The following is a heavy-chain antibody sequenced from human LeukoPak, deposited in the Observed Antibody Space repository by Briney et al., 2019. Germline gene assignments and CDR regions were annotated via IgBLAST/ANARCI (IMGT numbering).Heavy chain of an antibody. J-gene: IGHJ6*02. V-gene: IGHV3-30*04. CDR1: GFTFSSYA. CDR2: ISYDGSNK. Sequence: GGSLRLSCAASGFTFSSYAMHWVRQAPGKGLEWVAVISYDGSNKYYADSVKGRFTISRDNSKNTLYLQMNSLRAEDTAVHYCARDLYSSSWYGYYYGMDVWGQGTTVTVSS. CDR3: ARDLYSSSWYGYYYGMDV. D-gene: IGHD6-13*01.